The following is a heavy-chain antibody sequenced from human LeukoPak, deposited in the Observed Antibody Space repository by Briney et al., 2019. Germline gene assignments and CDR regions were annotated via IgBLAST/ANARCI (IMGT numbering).Heavy chain of an antibody. J-gene: IGHJ4*02. D-gene: IGHD4-17*01. Sequence: GGSLRLSCAASGFTFSSYWMHWVRQAPGKGLVWVSRINSDGSSTSYADSVKGRFTISRDNAKNTLHLQMNSLRAEDTAVYYCAREVVTTGAPNLDYWGQGTLVTVSS. CDR1: GFTFSSYW. V-gene: IGHV3-74*01. CDR3: AREVVTTGAPNLDY. CDR2: INSDGSST.